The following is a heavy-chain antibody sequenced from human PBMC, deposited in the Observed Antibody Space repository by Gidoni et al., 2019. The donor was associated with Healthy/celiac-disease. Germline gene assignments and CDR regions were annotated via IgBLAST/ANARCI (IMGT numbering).Heavy chain of an antibody. CDR1: GFPSSSYA. CDR2: SSGSGGST. Sequence: EVQPLDSGGGLVQPGWSLRLSCAALGFPSSSYAMSWVRQAPGKGLEWVSASSGSGGSTYYADSVKGRFTISRDNSKNTLYLQMNSLRAEDTAVDYCAKVLIQCRSGWYWDYWGQGTLVTVSS. D-gene: IGHD6-19*01. J-gene: IGHJ4*02. V-gene: IGHV3-23*01. CDR3: AKVLIQCRSGWYWDY.